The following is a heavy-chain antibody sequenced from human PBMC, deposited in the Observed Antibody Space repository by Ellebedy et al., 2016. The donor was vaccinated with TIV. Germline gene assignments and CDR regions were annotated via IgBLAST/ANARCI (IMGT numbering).Heavy chain of an antibody. D-gene: IGHD2/OR15-2a*01. V-gene: IGHV1-8*01. Sequence: AASVKVSCKASGYNFTSYDIHWVRQATGQGLEWMGWMNPKSGNTGYAQKFQSRVSMTRNSSINTAYMDLSSLRFEDTAVYYCARGRGFLQGLEYWGQGSLVTVPS. CDR1: GYNFTSYD. J-gene: IGHJ4*02. CDR2: MNPKSGNT. CDR3: ARGRGFLQGLEY.